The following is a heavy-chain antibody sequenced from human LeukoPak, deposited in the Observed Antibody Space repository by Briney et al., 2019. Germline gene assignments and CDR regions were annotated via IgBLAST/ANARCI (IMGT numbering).Heavy chain of an antibody. J-gene: IGHJ4*02. CDR3: ARVWDSSGSYSSGY. CDR1: GFTFSSYS. V-gene: IGHV3-48*01. CDR2: ISSSSSAI. Sequence: QPGGSLRLSCAASGFTFSSYSMNWVRQAPGKGLEWVSYISSSSSAIYYADSVKGRFTISRDNAKNSLYLQMNSLRAEDTAVYYCARVWDSSGSYSSGYWGQGTLVTVSS. D-gene: IGHD1-26*01.